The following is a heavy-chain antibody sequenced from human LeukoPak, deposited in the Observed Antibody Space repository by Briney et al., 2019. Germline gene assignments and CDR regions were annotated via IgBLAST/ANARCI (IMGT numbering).Heavy chain of an antibody. J-gene: IGHJ5*02. CDR2: IYTSGST. Sequence: SETLSLTCTVSGGSISSYYWSWIRQPAGKGLEWIGRIYTSGSTNYNPSLKSRDTMSVDTSKNQFSLKLSSVTAADTAVYYCAREVAAAGIGWFDPSGQGTLVTVSS. D-gene: IGHD6-13*01. CDR3: AREVAAAGIGWFDP. CDR1: GGSISSYY. V-gene: IGHV4-4*07.